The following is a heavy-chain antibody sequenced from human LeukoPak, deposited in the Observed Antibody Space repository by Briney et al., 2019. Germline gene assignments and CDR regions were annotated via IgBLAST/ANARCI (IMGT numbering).Heavy chain of an antibody. V-gene: IGHV3-23*01. CDR1: GFTFSSYA. CDR2: ISGSGGST. D-gene: IGHD3-10*01. J-gene: IGHJ6*04. CDR3: AKDSRITMVRGVGGPMDV. Sequence: PGGSLRLSCAASGFTFSSYAMSWVRQAPGKGLEWVSAISGSGGSTYYADSVKGRFTTSRDNSKNTLYLQMNSLRAEDTAVYYCAKDSRITMVRGVGGPMDVWGKGTTVTVSS.